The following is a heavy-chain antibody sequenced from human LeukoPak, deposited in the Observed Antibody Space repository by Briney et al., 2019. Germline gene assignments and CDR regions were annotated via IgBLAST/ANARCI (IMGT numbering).Heavy chain of an antibody. CDR2: ISYDGSNK. Sequence: PGRSLRLSCAAPGFTFSSYAMHWVRQAPGKGLHWVAVISYDGSNKYYADSVKGRFTISRDNSKNTLYLQLNSLRPEDTALYYCARDGYCSSTGCSAYFFDSWGQGTLVTVSS. CDR3: ARDGYCSSTGCSAYFFDS. J-gene: IGHJ4*02. D-gene: IGHD2-2*03. CDR1: GFTFSSYA. V-gene: IGHV3-30-3*01.